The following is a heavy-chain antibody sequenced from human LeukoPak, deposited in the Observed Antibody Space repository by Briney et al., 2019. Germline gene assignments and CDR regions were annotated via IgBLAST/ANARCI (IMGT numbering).Heavy chain of an antibody. V-gene: IGHV4-34*01. Sequence: SETLSLTCAVYGGSFSGYYWSWIRQPPGKGLEWIGEINHSGSTNYNPSLKSRVTISVDTSKNQFSLKLSSVTAADTVVYYCARITMVRGVIGLGNYYGMDVWGKGTTVTVSS. CDR1: GGSFSGYY. CDR2: INHSGST. J-gene: IGHJ6*04. CDR3: ARITMVRGVIGLGNYYGMDV. D-gene: IGHD3-10*01.